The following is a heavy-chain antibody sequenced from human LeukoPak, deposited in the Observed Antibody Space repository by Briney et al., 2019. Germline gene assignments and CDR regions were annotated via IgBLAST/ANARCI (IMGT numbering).Heavy chain of an antibody. D-gene: IGHD3-10*01. Sequence: GGALRLSCAASGFTFSSYEMNWVRQARGKGVEWVSYISSSGSTIYYADSVKGGFTISRDNANHSLYLQMNSLRADDTAVYYCARGGAAMVRGVIIPWYYGMDVWGKGTTVTVSS. CDR3: ARGGAAMVRGVIIPWYYGMDV. CDR1: GFTFSSYE. J-gene: IGHJ6*04. CDR2: ISSSGSTI. V-gene: IGHV3-48*03.